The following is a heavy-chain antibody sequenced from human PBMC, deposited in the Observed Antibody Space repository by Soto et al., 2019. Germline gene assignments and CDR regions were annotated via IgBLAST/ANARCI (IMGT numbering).Heavy chain of an antibody. Sequence: SETLSLTCTVSGGSISSYYWSWIRQPPGKGLEWIGYTYYSGSTNYNPSLKSRVTISVDTSKNQFSLKLSSVTAADTAVYYCARLDSSGYYYFDYWGQGTLVTVS. CDR1: GGSISSYY. V-gene: IGHV4-59*01. J-gene: IGHJ4*02. CDR3: ARLDSSGYYYFDY. CDR2: TYYSGST. D-gene: IGHD3-22*01.